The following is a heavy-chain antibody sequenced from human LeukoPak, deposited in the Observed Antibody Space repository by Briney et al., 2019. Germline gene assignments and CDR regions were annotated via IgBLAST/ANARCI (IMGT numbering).Heavy chain of an antibody. J-gene: IGHJ4*02. CDR3: AKDAYGGNTRFDY. V-gene: IGHV3-9*01. Sequence: GGSLRLSCAASGFTFDDYAMHWVRQAPGKGLEWVSGISWNSGSIGYADSVKGRFTISRDNAKNSLYLQMNSLRAEDTALYYCAKDAYGGNTRFDYWGQGTLVTVSS. CDR2: ISWNSGSI. CDR1: GFTFDDYA. D-gene: IGHD4-23*01.